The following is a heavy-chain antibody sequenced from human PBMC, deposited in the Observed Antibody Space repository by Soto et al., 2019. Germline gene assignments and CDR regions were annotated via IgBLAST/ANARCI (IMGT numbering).Heavy chain of an antibody. D-gene: IGHD2-15*01. CDR1: GFTFSSYS. V-gene: IGHV3-48*01. CDR2: ICCSSSTI. Sequence: PGGSLRLSCAASGFTFSSYSMNWVRQAPGKGLERVSYICCSSSTIYYADSVKVRFTISRDNAKNSLYLQMNSLRAEDTAVYYCARGGYCSGGNCYEGDPYYYYYMDVWGKGTTVTVSS. CDR3: ARGGYCSGGNCYEGDPYYYYYMDV. J-gene: IGHJ6*03.